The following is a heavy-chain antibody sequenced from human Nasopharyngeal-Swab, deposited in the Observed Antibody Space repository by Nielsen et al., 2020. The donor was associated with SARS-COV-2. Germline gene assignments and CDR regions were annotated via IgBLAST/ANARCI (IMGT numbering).Heavy chain of an antibody. V-gene: IGHV1-46*01. CDR3: ARDGEASGYDNNWFDP. D-gene: IGHD5-12*01. CDR2: INPSGGST. J-gene: IGHJ5*02. Sequence: ASVKVSCKASGYTFTSYGISWVRQAPGQGLEWMGIINPSGGSTSYAQKFQGRVTMTRDTSTSTVYMELSSLRSEDTAVYYCARDGEASGYDNNWFDPWGQGTLVTVSS. CDR1: GYTFTSYG.